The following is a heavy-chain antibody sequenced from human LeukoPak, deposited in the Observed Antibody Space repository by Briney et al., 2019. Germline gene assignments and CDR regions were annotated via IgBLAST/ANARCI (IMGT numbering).Heavy chain of an antibody. CDR3: ARDREGSSSSDYYYYMDV. D-gene: IGHD6-6*01. Sequence: ASVKVSCKASGYTFHGYGISWVRQAPGQGPEWMGWISAYTGKTNHAQKLQGRISMTADTSTSVASMELRSLTSDDTAVYYCARDREGSSSSDYYYYMDVWGKGTTVTVSS. CDR2: ISAYTGKT. J-gene: IGHJ6*03. V-gene: IGHV1-18*01. CDR1: GYTFHGYG.